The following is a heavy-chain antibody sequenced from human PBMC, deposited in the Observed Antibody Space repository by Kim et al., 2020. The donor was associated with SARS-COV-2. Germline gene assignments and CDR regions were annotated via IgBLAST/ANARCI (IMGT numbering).Heavy chain of an antibody. Sequence: GGSLRLSCAASGFTFSSYAMHWVRQAPGKGLEWVAVISYDGSNKYYADSVKGRFTISRDNSKNTLYLQMNSLRAEDTAVYYCARDQDDYGDYLSFDYWGQGTLVTVSS. J-gene: IGHJ4*02. CDR2: ISYDGSNK. V-gene: IGHV3-30*04. CDR3: ARDQDDYGDYLSFDY. D-gene: IGHD4-17*01. CDR1: GFTFSSYA.